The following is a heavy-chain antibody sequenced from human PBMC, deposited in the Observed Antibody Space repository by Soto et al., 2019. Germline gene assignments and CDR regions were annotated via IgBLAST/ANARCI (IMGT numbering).Heavy chain of an antibody. D-gene: IGHD2-2*01. J-gene: IGHJ6*02. CDR1: GFTFSNYW. CDR2: INSDGSST. CDR3: ARIGGYCSSTSCYEYGMAA. Sequence: GGSLRLSCAASGFTFSNYWMHWVRQAPGKGLVWVSRINSDGSSTNYADSVKGRFTISRDNAKNTLYLQMISLRAKDTAMYYCARIGGYCSSTSCYEYGMAASGQGTPATVS. V-gene: IGHV3-74*01.